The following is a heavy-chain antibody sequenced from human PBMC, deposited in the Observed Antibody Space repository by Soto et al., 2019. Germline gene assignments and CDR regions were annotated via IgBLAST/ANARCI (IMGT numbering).Heavy chain of an antibody. J-gene: IGHJ4*02. Sequence: EVQLVESGGGLVEPGGSLRLYCAASGFIFSVYSMTWVRQDPGKGLEWVSYISAGSNTIYYRDSVKGRYTIYRDNDKNSLYLQMNSLRDEDTAVYYGARDSGVTGADDYWGQGTLVTVSS. CDR2: ISAGSNTI. CDR3: ARDSGVTGADDY. V-gene: IGHV3-48*02. D-gene: IGHD6-19*01. CDR1: GFIFSVYS.